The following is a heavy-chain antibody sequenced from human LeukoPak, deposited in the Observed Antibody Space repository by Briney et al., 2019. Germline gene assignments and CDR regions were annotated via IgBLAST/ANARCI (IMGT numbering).Heavy chain of an antibody. V-gene: IGHV3-48*03. J-gene: IGHJ3*01. D-gene: IGHD2-21*02. CDR3: ARENAVVVVTAADASDV. CDR1: GFTFSSYE. CDR2: ISSSGSTI. Sequence: GGSLGLSCAASGFTFSSYEMNWVRQAPGKGLEWVSYISSSGSTIYYADSVKGRFTISRDNAKNSLYLQMNSLRAEDTAVYYCARENAVVVVTAADASDVWGQGTMVTASS.